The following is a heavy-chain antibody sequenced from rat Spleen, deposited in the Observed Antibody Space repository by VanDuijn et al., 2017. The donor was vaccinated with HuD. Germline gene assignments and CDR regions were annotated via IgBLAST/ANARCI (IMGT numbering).Heavy chain of an antibody. V-gene: IGHV1-43*01. CDR2: INTGSGDT. Sequence: QVQLQQSGAELAKPGSSVKISCKASGYTFTNYYISWIKQTTGQGLEYVGYINTGSGDTNYNEKFKGKATLTVDKSSSTAFVQLSSLTPDDSAVYYCARERFTVAAPFPYWGQGTLVTVSS. CDR3: ARERFTVAAPFPY. D-gene: IGHD1-2*01. J-gene: IGHJ3*01. CDR1: GYTFTNYY.